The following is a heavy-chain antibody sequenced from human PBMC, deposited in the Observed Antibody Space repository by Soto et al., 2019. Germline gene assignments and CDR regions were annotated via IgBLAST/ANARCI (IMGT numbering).Heavy chain of an antibody. Sequence: ASGKVSCKASGYTFTSYCISWVRQAPGQGLEWMGWISAYNGNTNYAQKLQGRVTMTTDTSTSTAYMELRSLRSDDTAVYYCASGAALRGIATDWGQGTLVTVSS. CDR3: ASGAALRGIATD. CDR2: ISAYNGNT. CDR1: GYTFTSYC. D-gene: IGHD6-13*01. J-gene: IGHJ4*02. V-gene: IGHV1-18*01.